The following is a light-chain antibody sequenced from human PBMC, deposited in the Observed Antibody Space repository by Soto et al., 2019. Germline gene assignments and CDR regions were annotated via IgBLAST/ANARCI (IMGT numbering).Light chain of an antibody. CDR3: LSYTTSTTYV. CDR2: DVS. V-gene: IGLV2-14*03. J-gene: IGLJ1*01. Sequence: QSALTQPASVSGSPGQSITISCTGTSSDVGAYNHVSWFQHHPGKAPKLMIYDVSNRPSGVSNRFSGSKSGNTASLTISGLQAEDEADYFCLSYTTSTTYVFGTGTNVTVL. CDR1: SSDVGAYNH.